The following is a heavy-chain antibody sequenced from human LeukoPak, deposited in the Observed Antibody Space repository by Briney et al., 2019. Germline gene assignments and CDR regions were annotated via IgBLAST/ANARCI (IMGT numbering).Heavy chain of an antibody. CDR1: GYSFTGYY. Sequence: ASVKVSCKASGYSFTGYYMHWVRQAPGQGLEWMGWINPNSGVTNYGQKFQGRVTMTRDTSITTAYMELNSLRSDDTAAYYCFRQRNSGGYYSNYWGQGTLVTVSS. J-gene: IGHJ4*02. V-gene: IGHV1-2*02. CDR2: INPNSGVT. D-gene: IGHD3-10*01. CDR3: FRQRNSGGYYSNY.